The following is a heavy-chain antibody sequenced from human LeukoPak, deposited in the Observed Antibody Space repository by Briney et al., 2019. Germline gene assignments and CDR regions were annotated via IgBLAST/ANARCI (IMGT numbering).Heavy chain of an antibody. J-gene: IGHJ4*02. CDR3: ARGARGSGPASDY. D-gene: IGHD3-10*01. CDR1: GFTFSDYW. Sequence: SGGSLTLSCAVSGFTFSDYWKSWVRQPPGKGLECVAKIEQDGSEKYSVASVKRRFTSSRVKDTNTLHLQMNSLRGEDTTVYYCARGARGSGPASDYWGQGTLVTVSS. CDR2: IEQDGSEK. V-gene: IGHV3-7*01.